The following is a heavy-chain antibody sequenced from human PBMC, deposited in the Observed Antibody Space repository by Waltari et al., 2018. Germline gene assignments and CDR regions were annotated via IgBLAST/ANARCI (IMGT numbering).Heavy chain of an antibody. CDR1: GYSISSGYY. CDR3: ARAGRVVWAEYYMDV. CDR2: IYHSGRT. J-gene: IGHJ6*03. D-gene: IGHD1-26*01. Sequence: QVQLQESGPGLVKPSETLSLTCTVSGYSISSGYYWGWIRQPPGKGLEWIGSIYHSGRTSSNPSLKSRVTISVDTSKNQFSLKLSSVTAADTAVYYCARAGRVVWAEYYMDVWGKGTTVTVSS. V-gene: IGHV4-38-2*02.